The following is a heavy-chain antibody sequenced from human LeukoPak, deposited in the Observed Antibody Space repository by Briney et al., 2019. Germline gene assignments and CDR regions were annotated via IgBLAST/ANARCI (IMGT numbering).Heavy chain of an antibody. CDR1: GGSSRSGDYF. CDR2: IHYSGNT. CDR3: ARAGDGYNLFSY. D-gene: IGHD5-24*01. V-gene: IGHV4-30-4*01. Sequence: PSETPSLTCAVSGGSSRSGDYFWSWIRQPPGKGLEWIGHIHYSGNTYYNPSLKSRVSISVDTSKNQFSLKLSSVTAADTAVYYCARAGDGYNLFSYWGQGTLVTVSS. J-gene: IGHJ4*02.